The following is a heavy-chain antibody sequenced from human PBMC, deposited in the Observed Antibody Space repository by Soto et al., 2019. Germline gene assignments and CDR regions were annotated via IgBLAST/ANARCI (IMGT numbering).Heavy chain of an antibody. J-gene: IGHJ4*02. CDR2: IYPGDSDT. CDR3: ARALYCSSTSCFTREYDY. Sequence: GESLKISCKGSGYSFTSYWIGWVRQMPGKGLEWMGIIYPGDSDTRYSPSFQGQVTISADKSIRTAYLQWNSLKASDTAMYYCARALYCSSTSCFTREYDYWGQGTLVTVSS. CDR1: GYSFTSYW. D-gene: IGHD2-2*02. V-gene: IGHV5-51*01.